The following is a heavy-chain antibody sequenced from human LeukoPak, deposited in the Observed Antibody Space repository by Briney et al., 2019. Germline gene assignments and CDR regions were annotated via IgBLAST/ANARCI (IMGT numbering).Heavy chain of an antibody. Sequence: SETLSLSCAVYGGSFSGYHWSWIRQPPGKGLEWIGEINHSGSTNYNPSLKSRVTISVDTSKNQFSLRLRSVTAADTAVYYCASLGGYQNGNFDFWGQGTLVTVSS. D-gene: IGHD3-16*01. CDR1: GGSFSGYH. V-gene: IGHV4-34*01. CDR2: INHSGST. CDR3: ASLGGYQNGNFDF. J-gene: IGHJ4*02.